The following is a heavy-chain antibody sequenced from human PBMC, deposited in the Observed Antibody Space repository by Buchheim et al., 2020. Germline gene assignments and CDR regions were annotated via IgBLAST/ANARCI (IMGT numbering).Heavy chain of an antibody. CDR2: ISSSSSTI. CDR1: GFTFSSYS. D-gene: IGHD1-7*01. V-gene: IGHV3-48*02. Sequence: EVQLVESGGGLVQPGGSLRLSCAASGFTFSSYSMNWVRQAPGKGLEWVSYISSSSSTIYYADSVKGRFTISRDNAQNSLHLQMNSLRDEDTAVYYCARESGTTWFDPWGQGTL. CDR3: ARESGTTWFDP. J-gene: IGHJ5*02.